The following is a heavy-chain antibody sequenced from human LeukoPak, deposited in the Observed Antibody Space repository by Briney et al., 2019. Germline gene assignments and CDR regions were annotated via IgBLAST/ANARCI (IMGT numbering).Heavy chain of an antibody. Sequence: PSGTLSLTCTVSGGSISSYYWSWIRQPPGKGLEWIGYIYYSGSTNYNPSLKSQVTISVDTSKNQFSLKLSSVTAADTAVYYCARDSAGGYYYVPDAFDIWGQGTMVTVSS. D-gene: IGHD3-22*01. V-gene: IGHV4-59*01. CDR1: GGSISSYY. J-gene: IGHJ3*02. CDR2: IYYSGST. CDR3: ARDSAGGYYYVPDAFDI.